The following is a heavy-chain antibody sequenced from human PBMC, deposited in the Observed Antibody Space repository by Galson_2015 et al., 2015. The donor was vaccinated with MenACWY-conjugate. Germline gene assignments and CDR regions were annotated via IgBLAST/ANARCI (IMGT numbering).Heavy chain of an antibody. J-gene: IGHJ4*02. CDR3: ARVGVISYSDSSGYPLYS. CDR2: INSGGST. D-gene: IGHD3-22*01. CDR1: GFNVISNY. Sequence: SLRLSCAASGFNVISNYLSWVRQAPGKGLEWVSLINSGGSTYYADSVKGRFTLSRDNSKNTLYLQMNSLRVEDTAVYYCARVGVISYSDSSGYPLYSWGQGTLVTVSS. V-gene: IGHV3-66*01.